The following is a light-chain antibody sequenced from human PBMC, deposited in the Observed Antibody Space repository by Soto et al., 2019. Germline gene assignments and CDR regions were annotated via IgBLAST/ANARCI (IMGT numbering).Light chain of an antibody. J-gene: IGLJ3*02. Sequence: QSVLTQPASVSGSPGQSITTSCTGTSGDVGGYNYDSWCQQHPGKAPKLMIYEVSSRPSGISNRFSGSKSGNTASLTISGLQAEDEADYYCSSYTSSNFWVFXEGTKGTVL. V-gene: IGLV2-14*01. CDR2: EVS. CDR1: SGDVGGYNY. CDR3: SSYTSSNFWV.